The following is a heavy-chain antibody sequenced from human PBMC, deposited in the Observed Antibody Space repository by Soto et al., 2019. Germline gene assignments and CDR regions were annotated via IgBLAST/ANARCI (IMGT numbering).Heavy chain of an antibody. J-gene: IGHJ3*01. V-gene: IGHV3-53*01. D-gene: IGHD1-1*01. Sequence: DVQLVESGGGLIQPGESLRLSCAAFGLTISGKKYVAWVRQAPGKGLEWVSALYDVDGSFYADSVTGRFTTSSNSSKTTVYLQMNDLRPDDTAVYYCATWHEREHAFDVWGQGTTVTISS. CDR2: LYDVDGS. CDR1: GLTISGKKY. CDR3: ATWHEREHAFDV.